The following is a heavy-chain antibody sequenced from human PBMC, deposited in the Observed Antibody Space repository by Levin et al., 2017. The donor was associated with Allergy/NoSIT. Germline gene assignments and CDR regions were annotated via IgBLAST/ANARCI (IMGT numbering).Heavy chain of an antibody. CDR1: GGSFSGYY. D-gene: IGHD6-6*01. CDR2: INHSGST. CDR3: AREKAARPLFRYYGMDV. Sequence: SQTLSLTCAVYGGSFSGYYWSWIRQPPGKGLEWIGEINHSGSTNYNPSLKSRVTISVDTSKNQFSLKLSSVTAADTAVYYCAREKAARPLFRYYGMDVWGQGTTVTVSS. V-gene: IGHV4-34*01. J-gene: IGHJ6*02.